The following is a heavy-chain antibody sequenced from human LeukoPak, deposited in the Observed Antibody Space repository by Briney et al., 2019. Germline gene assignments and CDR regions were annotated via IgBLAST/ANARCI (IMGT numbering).Heavy chain of an antibody. CDR1: GFTFSNYN. CDR2: ISSSSSYI. CDR3: AREEWELLRYYYYYMDV. Sequence: GGSLRLSCTASGFTFSNYNMNWVRQAPGKGLEWVSSISSSSSYITYADSVKGRFTISRDNAKNSLYLQMNSLRAEDTAVYYCAREEWELLRYYYYYMDVWGKGTTVTVSS. V-gene: IGHV3-21*01. D-gene: IGHD1-26*01. J-gene: IGHJ6*03.